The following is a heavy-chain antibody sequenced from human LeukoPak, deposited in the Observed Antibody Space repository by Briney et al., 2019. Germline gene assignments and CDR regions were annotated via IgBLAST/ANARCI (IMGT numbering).Heavy chain of an antibody. V-gene: IGHV4-39*01. J-gene: IGHJ4*02. CDR1: GGSISTTSYY. D-gene: IGHD3-10*01. CDR3: ARRPAMVRGVAAGHFDY. CDR2: IYYSGST. Sequence: SETLSLTCTVSGGSISTTSYYWGWIRQPPGKGLEWIGNIYYSGSTYYNPSLKSRVTISVGTSKNQFSLKLSSVTAADTAVYYCARRPAMVRGVAAGHFDYWGQGTLVTVSS.